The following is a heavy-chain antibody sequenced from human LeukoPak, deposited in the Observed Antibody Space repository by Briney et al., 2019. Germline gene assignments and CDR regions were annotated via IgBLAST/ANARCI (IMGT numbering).Heavy chain of an antibody. CDR3: ARDMLLGRPDYMDV. J-gene: IGHJ6*03. D-gene: IGHD3-16*01. CDR1: GFSFSSYD. CDR2: ISTDGITK. Sequence: GGSLRLSCLAPGFSFSSYDIPWVRQAPGKGLEWIAVISTDGITKFYTDSVKGRFTISRDNSKNTLYLQMNSLRAEDTAVYYCARDMLLGRPDYMDVWGKGTTATVSS. V-gene: IGHV3-30*04.